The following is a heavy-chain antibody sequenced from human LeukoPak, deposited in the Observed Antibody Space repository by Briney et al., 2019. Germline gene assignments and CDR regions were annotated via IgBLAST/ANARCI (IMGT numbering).Heavy chain of an antibody. CDR2: FDPEDGET. CDR3: ATDLVDSGSYYHFDY. CDR1: GYTLTELS. J-gene: IGHJ4*02. D-gene: IGHD3-22*01. Sequence: ASVKVSCKVSGYTLTELSMHWVRQAPGKGLEWMGGFDPEDGETIYAQEFQGRVTMTEDTSTDTAYMELSSLRSEDTAVYYCATDLVDSGSYYHFDYWGQGTLVTVSS. V-gene: IGHV1-24*01.